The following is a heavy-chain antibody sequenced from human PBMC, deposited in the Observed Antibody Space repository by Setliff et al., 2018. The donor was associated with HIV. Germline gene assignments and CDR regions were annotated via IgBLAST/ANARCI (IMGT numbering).Heavy chain of an antibody. Sequence: ASETLSLTCTVSGGSISSHYWSWIRQPPGKGLEWIGSIYYSGSTNYNPSLKSRVTISVDTSKNQFSLKLSSVTAANTAVYYCARDHHYYDSSGYYWRDYWGQGTLVTVSS. CDR3: ARDHHYYDSSGYYWRDY. D-gene: IGHD3-22*01. CDR1: GGSISSHY. J-gene: IGHJ4*02. V-gene: IGHV4-59*11. CDR2: IYYSGST.